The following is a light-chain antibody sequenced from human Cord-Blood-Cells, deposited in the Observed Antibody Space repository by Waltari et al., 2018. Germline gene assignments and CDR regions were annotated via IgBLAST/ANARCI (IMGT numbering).Light chain of an antibody. J-gene: IGLJ3*02. CDR3: QSYDSSLPWV. V-gene: IGLV1-40*01. CDR2: GNS. CDR1: SSNIGAGYD. Sequence: QSVLTQPPSVSGAPGQRVTISCTGSSSNIGAGYDVHWYQQLPGTAPKLIIYGNSNRPSGVPDRFSGSKSGTSASLAITGLQAEDEADYYCQSYDSSLPWVFGGGTKLTVL.